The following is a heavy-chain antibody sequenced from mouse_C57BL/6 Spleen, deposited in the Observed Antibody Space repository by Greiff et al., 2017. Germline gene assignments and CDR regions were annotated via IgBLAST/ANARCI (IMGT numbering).Heavy chain of an antibody. CDR3: ARSTTVVATGFDY. J-gene: IGHJ2*01. V-gene: IGHV1-80*01. Sequence: VQLQQSGAELVKPGASVKISCKASGYAFSSYWMNWVKQRPGKGLEWIGQIYPGDGDTNYNGKFKGKATLTADKSSSTSYMQLSSLTSEDSAVYFCARSTTVVATGFDYWGQGTTLTVSS. CDR2: IYPGDGDT. D-gene: IGHD1-1*01. CDR1: GYAFSSYW.